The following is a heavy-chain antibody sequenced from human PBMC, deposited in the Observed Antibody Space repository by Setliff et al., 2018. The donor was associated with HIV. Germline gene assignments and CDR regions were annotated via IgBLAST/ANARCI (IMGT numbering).Heavy chain of an antibody. CDR1: GASIDRFF. J-gene: IGHJ4*02. Sequence: KPSETLSLTCTVSGASIDRFFWSWIRQPPGKGLEWIGNVYFSGDATYNPSLRSRVSISIQTSRSQFSLTLRSVTAADTATYYCARDLASSYFDFWGQGALVTVSS. CDR3: ARDLASSYFDF. V-gene: IGHV4-59*01. CDR2: VYFSGDA. D-gene: IGHD3-16*01.